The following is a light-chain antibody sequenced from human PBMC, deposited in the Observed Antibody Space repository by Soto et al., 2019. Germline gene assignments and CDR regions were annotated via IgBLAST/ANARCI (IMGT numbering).Light chain of an antibody. J-gene: IGKJ5*01. Sequence: DIQITQSPSTLSASVGDRVTISCRASQTISNWLAWYQQKPGKAPKLLIYDASSLESGVPSRFSGSGSGTEFTLTISSLQPEDFATYFCHSRAFGQGTRLEIK. CDR3: HSRA. CDR2: DAS. V-gene: IGKV1-5*01. CDR1: QTISNW.